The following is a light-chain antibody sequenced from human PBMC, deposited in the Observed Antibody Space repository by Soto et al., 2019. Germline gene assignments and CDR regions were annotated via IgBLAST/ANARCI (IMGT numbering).Light chain of an antibody. J-gene: IGLJ2*01. V-gene: IGLV1-47*01. CDR3: AAWDDSLSGPVV. Sequence: QSVLTQPPSASGTPGQRVTISCSGSSSNIGSNYVYWYQQLPGTAPKLLIYRNNQLPSGVPDRFSGSKSGTSASLAISGLRSEDEADYYCAAWDDSLSGPVVFGGGTKVTVL. CDR2: RNN. CDR1: SSNIGSNY.